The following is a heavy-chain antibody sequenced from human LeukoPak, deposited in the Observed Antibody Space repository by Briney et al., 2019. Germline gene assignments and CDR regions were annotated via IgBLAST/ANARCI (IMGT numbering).Heavy chain of an antibody. CDR2: ISGSGGST. CDR3: AKDLRAVAAAADNDY. D-gene: IGHD6-13*01. V-gene: IGHV3-23*01. CDR1: GFTFSSYA. J-gene: IGHJ4*02. Sequence: GGSLRLSCAASGFTFSSYAMSWVRQAPGKGLEWGSAISGSGGSTYYADSVKGRFAISRDNSKNTLYLQMDSLRAEDTAVYYCAKDLRAVAAAADNDYWGQGTLVTVSS.